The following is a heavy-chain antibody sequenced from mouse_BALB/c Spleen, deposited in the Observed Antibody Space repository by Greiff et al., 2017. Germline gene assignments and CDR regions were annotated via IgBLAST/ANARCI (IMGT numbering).Heavy chain of an antibody. V-gene: IGHV5-17*02. CDR3: AREGTFAY. CDR1: GFTFSSFG. D-gene: IGHD3-3*01. J-gene: IGHJ3*01. Sequence: EVQLVESRGGLVQPGGSRKLSCAASGFTFSSFGMHWVRQAPEKGLEWVAYISSGSSTIYYADTVKGRFTISRDNPKNTLFLQMTSLRSEDTAMYYCAREGTFAYWGQGTLVTVSA. CDR2: ISSGSSTI.